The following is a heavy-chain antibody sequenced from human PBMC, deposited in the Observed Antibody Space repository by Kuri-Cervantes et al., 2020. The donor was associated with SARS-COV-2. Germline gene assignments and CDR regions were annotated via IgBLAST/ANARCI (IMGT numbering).Heavy chain of an antibody. D-gene: IGHD5-18*01. CDR1: GYTFTSYD. Sequence: ASVKVSCKASGYTFTSYDINWVRQATGQGLEWMGWMNPNSGNTGYAQKFQGRVTMTRDTSISTAYMGLSRLRSDDTAVYYCARAAMAVYYFDYWGQGTLVTVSS. CDR3: ARAAMAVYYFDY. CDR2: MNPNSGNT. V-gene: IGHV1-8*02. J-gene: IGHJ4*02.